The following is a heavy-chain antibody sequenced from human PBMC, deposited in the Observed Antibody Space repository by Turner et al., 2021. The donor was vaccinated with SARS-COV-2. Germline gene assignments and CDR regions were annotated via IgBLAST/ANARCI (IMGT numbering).Heavy chain of an antibody. CDR2: ISYTGRT. J-gene: IGHJ4*02. V-gene: IGHV4-39*01. Sequence: QLQLQESGPGLVKPSETLSLTCAVPGGSISTTNHYWGWIRQPPGKGLEWIGRISYTGRTFYTPSLKSRVTLSMDTAKNHFSLKVTSVTAADTAVYYCARQGGVDYWGQGTLVTVSS. CDR1: GGSISTTNHY. CDR3: ARQGGVDY.